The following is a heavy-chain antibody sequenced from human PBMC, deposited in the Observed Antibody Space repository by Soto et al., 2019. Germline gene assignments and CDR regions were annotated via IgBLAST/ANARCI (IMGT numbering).Heavy chain of an antibody. D-gene: IGHD3-10*02. J-gene: IGHJ6*04. Sequence: QVQLVQSGAEVKEPGDSVRVSCEASGYTFTAYYIHWVRQAPGQGLEWMGWINPKFGDTTYAQDFQGRVSMTRDMSISTVYMELSSLTSDVTAIYYCARNLDYYYGRGSGNGHGVWGEGTTVTVFS. V-gene: IGHV1-2*02. CDR3: ARNLDYYYGRGSGNGHGV. CDR2: INPKFGDT. CDR1: GYTFTAYY.